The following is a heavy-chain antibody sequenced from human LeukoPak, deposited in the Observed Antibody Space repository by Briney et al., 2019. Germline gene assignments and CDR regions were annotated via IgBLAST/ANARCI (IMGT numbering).Heavy chain of an antibody. CDR2: VSPIFGTA. CDR1: GGTFSGYA. D-gene: IGHD2/OR15-2a*01. Sequence: SVKVSCKTSGGTFSGYAISWVRQVPGQGLQWMGGVSPIFGTASYGPNFQGRVTIAADESATTTYMELSSLKSEDTAVYYCVRPLTTSSSGWDDAFDVWGQGTMVTVSS. CDR3: VRPLTTSSSGWDDAFDV. J-gene: IGHJ3*01. V-gene: IGHV1-69*13.